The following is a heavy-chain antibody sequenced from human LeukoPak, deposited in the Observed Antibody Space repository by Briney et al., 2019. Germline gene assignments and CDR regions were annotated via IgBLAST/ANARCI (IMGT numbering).Heavy chain of an antibody. CDR2: TYYRSKWYY. Sequence: PSQTLSLTCAISGDSVSSISVAWNWIRQSPSRGLEWLGRTYYRSKWYYEYAVSVKSRINISPDTSKNQFSLQLTSVTPEDTAVYYCSLARSEYHYGMDVWGQGTTATVSS. J-gene: IGHJ6*02. CDR1: GDSVSSISVA. CDR3: SLARSEYHYGMDV. V-gene: IGHV6-1*01.